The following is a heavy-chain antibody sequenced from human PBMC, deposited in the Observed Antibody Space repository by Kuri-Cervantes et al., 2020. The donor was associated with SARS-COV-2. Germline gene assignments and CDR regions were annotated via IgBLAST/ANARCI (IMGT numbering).Heavy chain of an antibody. Sequence: GSLRLSCTVSGGSISSYYWSWIRQPPGKGLEWIGYIYYSGSTNYNPSLKSRVTISVDTSKNQFSLKLSSVTAADTAVYYCARRADQDYDFWSGYKQANYFDYWGQGTLVTVSS. CDR3: ARRADQDYDFWSGYKQANYFDY. CDR1: GGSISSYY. J-gene: IGHJ4*02. D-gene: IGHD3-3*01. CDR2: IYYSGST. V-gene: IGHV4-59*08.